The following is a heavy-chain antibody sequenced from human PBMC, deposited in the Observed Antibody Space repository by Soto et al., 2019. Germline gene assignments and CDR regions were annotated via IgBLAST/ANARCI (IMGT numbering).Heavy chain of an antibody. V-gene: IGHV3-23*01. J-gene: IGHJ4*02. D-gene: IGHD6-6*01. CDR1: GFTFSSYA. CDR2: ISGSGGST. CDR3: AKRSIAARRANDY. Sequence: GSLRLPFAASGFTFSSYAMIWVRQAPGKGLEWVSAISGSGGSTYYADSVKGRFTISRDNSKNTLYLQMNSLRAEDTAVYYCAKRSIAARRANDYWGQGTLVTVSS.